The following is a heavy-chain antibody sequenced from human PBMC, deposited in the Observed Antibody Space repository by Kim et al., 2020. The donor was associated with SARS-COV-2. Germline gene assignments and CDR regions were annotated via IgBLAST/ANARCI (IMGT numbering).Heavy chain of an antibody. D-gene: IGHD3-10*01. CDR2: IYHSGST. Sequence: SETLSLTCAVSGGSISSSNWWSWVRQPPGKGLEWIGEIYHSGSTNYNPSLKSRVTISVDKSKNQFSLKLSSVTAADTAVYYCARDPGWFGELPPNYYYGMDVWGQGTTVTVSS. V-gene: IGHV4-4*02. J-gene: IGHJ6*02. CDR3: ARDPGWFGELPPNYYYGMDV. CDR1: GGSISSSNW.